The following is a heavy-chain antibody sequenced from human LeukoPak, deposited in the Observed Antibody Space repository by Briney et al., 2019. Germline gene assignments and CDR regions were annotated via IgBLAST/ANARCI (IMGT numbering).Heavy chain of an antibody. CDR1: GGSISSGDYY. CDR3: ARGPLDFDCLLDRGYFDY. J-gene: IGHJ4*02. D-gene: IGHD3-9*01. Sequence: SQTLSLTCTVSGGSISSGDYYCSWISQPPGKGLEWIGYIYYSGSTYYNPCLKSRVTISVDTSKNQFSLKLSSVTAADTAVYYCARGPLDFDCLLDRGYFDYWGQGTLLTVSS. CDR2: IYYSGST. V-gene: IGHV4-30-4*01.